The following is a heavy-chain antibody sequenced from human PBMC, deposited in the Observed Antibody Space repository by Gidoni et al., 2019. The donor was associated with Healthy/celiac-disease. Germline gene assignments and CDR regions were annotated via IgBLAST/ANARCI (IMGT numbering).Heavy chain of an antibody. D-gene: IGHD6-6*01. Sequence: QVQLVQSGAEVKKPGSSVKVSCKASGGTFSRYAISWVRQAPGQGLEWMGGIIPIFGTANYAQKFQGRVTITADESTSTAYMELSSLRSEDTAVYYCAILPPLPYSSSFLTDYWGQGTLVTVSS. CDR2: IIPIFGTA. J-gene: IGHJ4*02. CDR1: GGTFSRYA. V-gene: IGHV1-69*01. CDR3: AILPPLPYSSSFLTDY.